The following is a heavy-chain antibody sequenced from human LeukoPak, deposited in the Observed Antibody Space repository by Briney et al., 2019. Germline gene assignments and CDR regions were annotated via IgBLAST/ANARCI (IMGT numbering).Heavy chain of an antibody. CDR2: IYYTGST. CDR3: ARVGDLLPFDY. J-gene: IGHJ4*02. V-gene: IGHV4-4*02. D-gene: IGHD5-24*01. Sequence: SETLSLTCAVSGGSISSSNWWSWVRQSPGKGLEWIGEIYYTGSTNFNPSLKSRVTISLDKSKNQFSLKLTSVTAADTAVYYCARVGDLLPFDYWGQGTLITVSS. CDR1: GGSISSSNW.